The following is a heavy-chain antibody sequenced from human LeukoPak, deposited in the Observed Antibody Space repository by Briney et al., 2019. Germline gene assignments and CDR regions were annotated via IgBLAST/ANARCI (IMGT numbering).Heavy chain of an antibody. V-gene: IGHV3-21*01. J-gene: IGHJ5*02. CDR1: GFTFSSYG. Sequence: GGSLRLSCAASGFTFSSYGMHWVRQAPGKGLEWVSSISSSSSYIYYADSVKGRFTISRDTAKNSLYLQMNSLRAEDTAVYYCASSSSSAFDPWGQGTLVTVSS. D-gene: IGHD6-13*01. CDR3: ASSSSSAFDP. CDR2: ISSSSSYI.